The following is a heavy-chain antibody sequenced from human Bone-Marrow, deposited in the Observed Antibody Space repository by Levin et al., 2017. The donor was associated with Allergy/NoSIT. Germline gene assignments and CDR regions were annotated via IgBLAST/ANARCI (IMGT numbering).Heavy chain of an antibody. D-gene: IGHD3-10*01. Sequence: PGGSLRLSCAASGFTFSRYAMHWVRQAPGKGLEWVAVISNDGSNNNYADSVKGRFTISRDNSRNTLYLQMNSLRAEDMGVYYCARDRDYGTGKDPQTFDYWGQGTLVTVSS. V-gene: IGHV3-30-3*01. J-gene: IGHJ4*02. CDR1: GFTFSRYA. CDR2: ISNDGSNN. CDR3: ARDRDYGTGKDPQTFDY.